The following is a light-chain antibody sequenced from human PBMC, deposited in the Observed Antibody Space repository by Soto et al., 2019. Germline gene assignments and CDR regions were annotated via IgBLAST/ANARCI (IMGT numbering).Light chain of an antibody. CDR2: GAS. CDR3: QQYGSSPQWT. CDR1: QSVSSSY. J-gene: IGKJ1*01. Sequence: IVLPQTPGTLSLSPGERATLSCRASQSVSSSYLAWYQQKPGQAPRLLIYGASSRATGIPDRFSGSGSGTDFTLTISRLEPEDFAVYYCQQYGSSPQWTFGQGGMVDI. V-gene: IGKV3-20*01.